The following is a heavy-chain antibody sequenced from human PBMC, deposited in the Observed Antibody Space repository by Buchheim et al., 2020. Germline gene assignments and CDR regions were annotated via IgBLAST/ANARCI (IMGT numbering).Heavy chain of an antibody. CDR3: AKSPSGVTAGYFYGIDV. CDR1: GFTFSNYA. J-gene: IGHJ6*02. Sequence: EVQLLESGGGLVQPGGSLRLSCVASGFTFSNYAMTWVRQAPGKGLEWVSSITGTGHSTFFADSVKGRFTISRANSKNTLFLQMNTLRAEDTAVYYCAKSPSGVTAGYFYGIDVWGQGTT. D-gene: IGHD2-21*02. CDR2: ITGTGHST. V-gene: IGHV3-23*01.